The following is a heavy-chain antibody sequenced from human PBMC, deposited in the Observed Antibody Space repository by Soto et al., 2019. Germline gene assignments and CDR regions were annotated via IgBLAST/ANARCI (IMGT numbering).Heavy chain of an antibody. CDR1: DDSISTYY. V-gene: IGHV4-4*07. CDR2: IYTNGST. J-gene: IGHJ4*02. D-gene: IGHD4-17*01. Sequence: TSEILSHTCTVSDDSISTYYWGCIRQHAGKGLEWVGRIYTNGSTTYNPSLKSRVTVSVDTSKKQLSLKLSSVTAADTAVYYCARDRTVDYVEYYFDYWGQGTLVTVPS. CDR3: ARDRTVDYVEYYFDY.